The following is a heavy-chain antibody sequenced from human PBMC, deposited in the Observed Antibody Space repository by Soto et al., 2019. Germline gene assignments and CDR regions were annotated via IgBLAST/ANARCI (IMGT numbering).Heavy chain of an antibody. CDR3: ARSEYSSFYYYYYYMDV. V-gene: IGHV3-30*12. CDR1: GFTFSTYG. J-gene: IGHJ6*03. Sequence: GGSLRLSCAASGFTFSTYGMHWVRQAPGKGLEWVAVISSDGSEKYYVDSVKGRFITSRDNAKNTLYLQMNSLRAEDTAVYYCARSEYSSFYYYYYYMDVWGKGTTVTVSS. CDR2: ISSDGSEK. D-gene: IGHD6-6*01.